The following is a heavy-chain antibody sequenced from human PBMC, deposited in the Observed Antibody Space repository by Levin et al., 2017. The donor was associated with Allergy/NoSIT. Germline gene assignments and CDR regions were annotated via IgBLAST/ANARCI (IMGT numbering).Heavy chain of an antibody. CDR1: GFTFSNYA. D-gene: IGHD3-9*01. J-gene: IGHJ4*02. CDR3: AKASPGDTGYNPLWD. V-gene: IGHV3-23*01. CDR2: ISGRGDST. Sequence: SCAASGFTFSNYAMNWVRQAPGKGLEWVSGISGRGDSTYYAHSVKARFIISRDNSKNTLYLQMNSLRAEDTAVYYCAKASPGDTGYNPLWDWGQGTLVTVSS.